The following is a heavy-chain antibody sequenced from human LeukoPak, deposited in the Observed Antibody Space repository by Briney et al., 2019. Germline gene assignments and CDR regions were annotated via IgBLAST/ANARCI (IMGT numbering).Heavy chain of an antibody. V-gene: IGHV1-3*01. CDR2: INAGNGNT. Sequence: ASVKVSCKASGYTFTSYAMHWVRQAPGQRLEWMGWINAGNGNTKYSQKFQGRVTITRDTSASTAYMELSSLRSEDTAAYYCARIESDYGSGSYAYWGQGTLVTASS. CDR3: ARIESDYGSGSYAY. CDR1: GYTFTSYA. D-gene: IGHD3-10*01. J-gene: IGHJ4*02.